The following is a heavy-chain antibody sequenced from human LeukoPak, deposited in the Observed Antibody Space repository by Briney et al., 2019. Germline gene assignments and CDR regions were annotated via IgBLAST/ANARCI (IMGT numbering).Heavy chain of an antibody. V-gene: IGHV3-23*01. CDR2: ISGSEDNT. Sequence: GGSLRLSCAASGFTFSSYEMNWVRQAPGKGLEWVSAISGSEDNTYYADSVKGRFTISRDNSKNTLYLQMNSLRAEDTALYYCAKPRSISRYCPNGVCYDFDYWGQGTLVTVSS. J-gene: IGHJ4*02. D-gene: IGHD2-8*01. CDR1: GFTFSSYE. CDR3: AKPRSISRYCPNGVCYDFDY.